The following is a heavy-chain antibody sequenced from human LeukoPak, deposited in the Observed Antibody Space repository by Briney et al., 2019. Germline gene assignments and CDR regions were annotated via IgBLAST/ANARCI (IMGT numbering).Heavy chain of an antibody. V-gene: IGHV1-2*02. CDR1: GYNFTGYP. D-gene: IGHD6-6*01. J-gene: IGHJ5*02. CDR2: IHPGTGDT. CDR3: ARKGAEYSRSPLLNAWFDP. Sequence: ASVKVSCKTSGYNFTGYPIHWVRQAPGQGLEWMGWIHPGTGDTRYTRKFQGRVTMTRDTSINTAYLELSGLKSNDTAVYYCARKGAEYSRSPLLNAWFDPWGQGTLITVSS.